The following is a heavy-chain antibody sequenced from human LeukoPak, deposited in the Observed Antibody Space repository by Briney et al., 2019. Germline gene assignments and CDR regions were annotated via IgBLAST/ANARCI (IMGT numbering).Heavy chain of an antibody. CDR3: ARPSGWNEFDP. CDR1: GFTFSNAW. CDR2: IYHSGST. Sequence: GSPRLSCAASGFTFSNAWMNWVRQPPGKGLEWIGEIYHSGSTNYNPSLKSRVTISVDKSKNQFSLKLSSVTAADTAVYYCARPSGWNEFDPWGQGTLVTVSS. V-gene: IGHV4-4*02. J-gene: IGHJ5*02. D-gene: IGHD1-1*01.